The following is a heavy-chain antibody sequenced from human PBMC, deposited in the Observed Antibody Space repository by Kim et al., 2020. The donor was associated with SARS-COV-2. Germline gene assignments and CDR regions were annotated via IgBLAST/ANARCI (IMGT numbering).Heavy chain of an antibody. D-gene: IGHD6-13*01. V-gene: IGHV3-21*01. J-gene: IGHJ3*02. CDR2: ISSSSSYI. CDR3: ARRHSSSWSAGAFDI. CDR1: GFTFSSYS. Sequence: GGSLRLSCAASGFTFSSYSMNWVRQAPGKGLEWVSSISSSSSYIYYADSVKGRFTISRDNAKNSLYLQMNSLRAEDTAVYYCARRHSSSWSAGAFDIWGQGTMVTVSS.